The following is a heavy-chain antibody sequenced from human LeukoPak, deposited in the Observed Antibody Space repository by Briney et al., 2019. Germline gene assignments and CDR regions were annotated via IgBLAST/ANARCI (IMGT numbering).Heavy chain of an antibody. CDR3: ARGGVGTTDY. CDR2: IIPIFGTA. D-gene: IGHD3-10*01. CDR1: GGTFSSYA. J-gene: IGHJ4*02. Sequence: SVKVSCKASGGTFSSYAISWVRQAPGQGLEWMGGIIPIFGTANYAQKFQGRVTINTDKSTSTAYMELSSLRSEDTAVYYCARGGVGTTDYWGQGTLVTVSS. V-gene: IGHV1-69*05.